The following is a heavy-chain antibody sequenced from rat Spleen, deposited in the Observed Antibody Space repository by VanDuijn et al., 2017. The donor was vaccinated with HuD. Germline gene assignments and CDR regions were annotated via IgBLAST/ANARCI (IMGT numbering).Heavy chain of an antibody. CDR3: ARLGGLRNWFAY. J-gene: IGHJ3*01. CDR1: GFTFSDFD. CDR2: ISTGDDDT. Sequence: EVQLVESGGGLVQPGRSLKLSCAASGFTFSDFDMAWVRQAPTKGLEWVASISTGDDDTYYRDSVKGRLTISRDDEESTLYLQMDSLRSEDTATYFCARLGGLRNWFAYWGQGTLVTVSS. V-gene: IGHV5S23*01. D-gene: IGHD4-3*01.